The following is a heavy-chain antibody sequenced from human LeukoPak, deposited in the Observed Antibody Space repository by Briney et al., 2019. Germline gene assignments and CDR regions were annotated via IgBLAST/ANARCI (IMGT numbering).Heavy chain of an antibody. Sequence: GGSLRLSCAASGFTVSSNYMSWVRQAPGKGLEWVSVIYSGGSTYYADSVKGRFTISRDNSKNTLYLQMNSLRAEDTAVYYCVRRQSNDYDHYYGMDVWGQGTTVTVSS. V-gene: IGHV3-66*01. J-gene: IGHJ6*02. CDR3: VRRQSNDYDHYYGMDV. CDR2: IYSGGST. CDR1: GFTVSSNY.